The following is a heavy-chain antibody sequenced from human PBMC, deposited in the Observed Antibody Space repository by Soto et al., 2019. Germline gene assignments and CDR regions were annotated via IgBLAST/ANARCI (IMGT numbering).Heavy chain of an antibody. CDR2: MQPSTGRT. CDR3: ARGVSAGVDY. CDR1: GYSFTSLD. V-gene: IGHV1-8*01. D-gene: IGHD1-26*01. Sequence: GASVEVSCKXSGYSFTSLDINWVRQTAGQGLEWMGWMQPSTGRTGYAQKFQGRVTMTRDTSINTAYMELTTLTSDDTAFYYCARGVSAGVDYWGQGTLVTVS. J-gene: IGHJ4*02.